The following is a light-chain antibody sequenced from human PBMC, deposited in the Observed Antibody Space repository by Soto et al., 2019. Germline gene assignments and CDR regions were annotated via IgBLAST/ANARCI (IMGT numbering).Light chain of an antibody. V-gene: IGLV2-14*03. Sequence: QSALTQPASVSGSPGQSITISCTGTSSDVGAYNYVSWYQHHPGKAPKLIIYDVSNRPSGLSNRFSGSKSGNTASLTISGLQAEDEADYYCSSYTSSSTHVVFGGGTKVTVL. J-gene: IGLJ2*01. CDR3: SSYTSSSTHVV. CDR1: SSDVGAYNY. CDR2: DVS.